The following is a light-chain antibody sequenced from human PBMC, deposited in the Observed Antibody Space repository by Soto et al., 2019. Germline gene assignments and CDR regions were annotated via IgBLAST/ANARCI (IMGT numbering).Light chain of an antibody. V-gene: IGKV3-15*01. Sequence: IDVTQSAATLSEYNGERAALSGMASQSVSSYLGWYQQKPGQAPRLLIYGASTSASGIPARFSGSGSGTEFPLTISRLQSEDFAVYYCQQYNNWPLTFGPVTKVDFK. CDR1: QSVSSY. J-gene: IGKJ3*01. CDR3: QQYNNWPLT. CDR2: GAS.